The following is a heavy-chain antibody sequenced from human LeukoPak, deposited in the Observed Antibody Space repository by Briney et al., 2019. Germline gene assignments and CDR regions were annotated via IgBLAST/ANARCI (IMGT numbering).Heavy chain of an antibody. Sequence: TSETLSLTCTVSGGSISSSSYYWGWIRQPPGKGLEWIGSIYYSGSTYYNPSLKSRVTISVDTSKNQFSLKLSSVTAADTAVYYCAGGYCSGGSCYFFDYWGQGTLVTVSS. CDR1: GGSISSSSYY. CDR2: IYYSGST. J-gene: IGHJ4*02. V-gene: IGHV4-39*01. D-gene: IGHD2-15*01. CDR3: AGGYCSGGSCYFFDY.